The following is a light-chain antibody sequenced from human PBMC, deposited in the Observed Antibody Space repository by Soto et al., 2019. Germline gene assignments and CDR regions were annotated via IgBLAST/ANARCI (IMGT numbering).Light chain of an antibody. CDR1: SSDVGGYNY. J-gene: IGLJ2*01. CDR2: DVS. Sequence: QSALTQPASVSGSPGQAITISCTGTSSDVGGYNYVSWYQQHPGKAPILIIYDVSYRPSGISNRFSGSKSGNTASLTISGLQAEDEGDYYCSSYTSTSVVYGGGTKLNVL. CDR3: SSYTSTSVV. V-gene: IGLV2-14*01.